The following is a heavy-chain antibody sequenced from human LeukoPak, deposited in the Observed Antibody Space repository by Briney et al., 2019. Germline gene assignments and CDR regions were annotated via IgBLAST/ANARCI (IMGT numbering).Heavy chain of an antibody. CDR1: GGSFSGYY. CDR2: INHSGST. Sequence: ASETLSLTCAVYGGSFSGYYWSWIRQPPGKGLEWIGEINHSGSTNYNPSLKSRVTISVDTSKNQFSLKLSSVTAADTAVYYCARGTVAPIRAYYYYYGMDVWGQGTTVTVSS. D-gene: IGHD4-17*01. CDR3: ARGTVAPIRAYYYYYGMDV. V-gene: IGHV4-34*01. J-gene: IGHJ6*02.